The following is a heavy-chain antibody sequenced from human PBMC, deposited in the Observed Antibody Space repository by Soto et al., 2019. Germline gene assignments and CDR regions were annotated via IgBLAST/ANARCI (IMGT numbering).Heavy chain of an antibody. CDR2: INAGNGNT. D-gene: IGHD3-22*01. V-gene: IGHV1-3*01. CDR1: GYTFTSYG. CDR3: ARDPNDSSAYYHHYYYGMDV. Sequence: ASVKVSCKASGYTFTSYGIHWVRQAPGQRLEWTGWINAGNGNTKYSEKFQGRVTITRDTSASTAYLELSSLRSEDTAVYYCARDPNDSSAYYHHYYYGMDVWGQVTTVTFSS. J-gene: IGHJ6*02.